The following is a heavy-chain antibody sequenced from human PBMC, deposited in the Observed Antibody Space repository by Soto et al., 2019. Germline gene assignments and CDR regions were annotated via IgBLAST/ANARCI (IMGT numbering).Heavy chain of an antibody. J-gene: IGHJ6*02. CDR2: ISSSSSYI. Sequence: PGGSLRLSCAASGFTFSSYSMNWVRPAPGKGLEWVSSISSSSSYIYYADSVKGRFTISRDNAKNSLYLQMNSLRAEDTAVYYCARARYYYGSGSYYDDYYYGMDVWGQGTTVTVAS. CDR1: GFTFSSYS. CDR3: ARARYYYGSGSYYDDYYYGMDV. D-gene: IGHD3-10*01. V-gene: IGHV3-21*01.